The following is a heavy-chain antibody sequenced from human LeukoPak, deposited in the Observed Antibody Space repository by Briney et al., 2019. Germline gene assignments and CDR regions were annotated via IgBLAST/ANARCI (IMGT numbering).Heavy chain of an antibody. CDR2: ISSSSSYI. J-gene: IGHJ4*02. D-gene: IGHD1-1*01. V-gene: IGHV3-21*01. CDR1: GFTLTNHG. Sequence: GGSLRLSCAVSGFTLTNHGVSWVRQAPGKGLEWVSSISSSSSYIYYADSVKGRFTISRDNAKNSLYLQMNSLRAEDTAVYYCAGGKNGIDYWGQGTLVTVSS. CDR3: AGGKNGIDY.